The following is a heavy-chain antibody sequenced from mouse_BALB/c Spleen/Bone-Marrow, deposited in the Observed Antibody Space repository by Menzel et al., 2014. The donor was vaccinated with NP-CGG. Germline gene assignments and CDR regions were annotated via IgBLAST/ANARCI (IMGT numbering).Heavy chain of an antibody. CDR2: IDPANGNT. D-gene: IGHD2-3*01. CDR1: GFNIKDTY. V-gene: IGHV14-3*02. CDR3: ARWLLPYGLDY. Sequence: VQLKESGAELVKPGASVKLSCTASGFNIKDTYMHRVKQRPEQGLEWIGRIDPANGNTKYGPKFQGKATITADTSSNTAYLQLSSLTSEDTAVYYCARWLLPYGLDYWGQGTSVTVSS. J-gene: IGHJ4*01.